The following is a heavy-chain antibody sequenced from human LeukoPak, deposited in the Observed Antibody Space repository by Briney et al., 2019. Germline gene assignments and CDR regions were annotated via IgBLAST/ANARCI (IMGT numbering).Heavy chain of an antibody. J-gene: IGHJ4*02. D-gene: IGHD5-24*01. CDR3: ARGLATTPFDY. V-gene: IGHV3-11*04. Sequence: GGSLRLSCAASGFTFSDYYMSWIRQAPGKGLEWVSYISGSGGTIYYADSVKGRFTISRGNAKNSFFLQMNSLRAEDTAVFDCARGLATTPFDYWGQGTLVTVSS. CDR2: ISGSGGTI. CDR1: GFTFSDYY.